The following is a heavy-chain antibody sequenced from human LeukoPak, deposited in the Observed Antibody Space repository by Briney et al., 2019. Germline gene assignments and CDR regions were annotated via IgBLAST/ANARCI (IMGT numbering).Heavy chain of an antibody. D-gene: IGHD3-22*01. Sequence: ASVKVSCKASGYTFTSYYMHWVRQAPGQGLEWMGIINPSGGSTGYAQKFQGRVTMTRDTSTSTVYMELSSLRSEDTAVYYCARVRSSGYQFDYWGQGTLVTVSS. J-gene: IGHJ4*02. CDR1: GYTFTSYY. CDR2: INPSGGST. CDR3: ARVRSSGYQFDY. V-gene: IGHV1-46*01.